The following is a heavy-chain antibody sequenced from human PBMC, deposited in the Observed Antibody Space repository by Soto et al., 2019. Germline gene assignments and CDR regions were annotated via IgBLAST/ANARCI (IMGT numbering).Heavy chain of an antibody. Sequence: QVQLVESGGGVVQPGRSLRLSCAASGFTFSSYGMHWVRQAPGKGLEWVAVIWYDGSNKYYADSVKGRFTTSRDNSKNTLYVQMYSLRAEDTAVYYCARDCAGYSSGWFQRGGFDYWGQGTLVTVSS. J-gene: IGHJ4*02. V-gene: IGHV3-33*01. CDR3: ARDCAGYSSGWFQRGGFDY. D-gene: IGHD6-19*01. CDR1: GFTFSSYG. CDR2: IWYDGSNK.